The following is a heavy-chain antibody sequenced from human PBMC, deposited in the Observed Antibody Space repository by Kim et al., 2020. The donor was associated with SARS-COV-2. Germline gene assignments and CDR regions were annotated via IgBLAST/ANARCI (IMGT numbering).Heavy chain of an antibody. V-gene: IGHV4-39*01. Sequence: SETLSLTCTVSGGSISSSSYYWGWIRQPPGKGLEWIGSIYYSGSTYYNPSLKSRVTISVDTSKNQFSLKLSSVTAADTAVYYCARLIAVAQPDYWGQGTLVTVSS. J-gene: IGHJ4*02. CDR1: GGSISSSSYY. CDR3: ARLIAVAQPDY. CDR2: IYYSGST. D-gene: IGHD6-19*01.